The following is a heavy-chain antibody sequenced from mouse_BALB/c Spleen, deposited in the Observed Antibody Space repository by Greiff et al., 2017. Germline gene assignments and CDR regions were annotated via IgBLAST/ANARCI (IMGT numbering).Heavy chain of an antibody. CDR2: ISSGSSTI. CDR1: GFTFSSFG. Sequence: EVQVVESGGGLVQPGGSRKLSCAASGFTFSSFGMHWVRQAPEKGLEWVAYISSGSSTIYYADTVKGRFTISRDNPKNTLFLQMTSLRSEDTAMYYCARAAPYAMDDWGQGTSVTVSS. V-gene: IGHV5-17*02. CDR3: ARAAPYAMDD. J-gene: IGHJ4*01.